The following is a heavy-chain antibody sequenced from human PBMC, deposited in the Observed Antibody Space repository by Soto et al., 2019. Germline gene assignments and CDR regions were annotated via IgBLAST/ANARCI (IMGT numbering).Heavy chain of an antibody. CDR2: TYYRSKWYN. CDR1: GDSVSNISAA. V-gene: IGHV6-1*01. J-gene: IGHJ3*02. CDR3: AREGANAFDI. Sequence: SQTLSLTCAISGDSVSNISAAWNWIRQSPSRGLEWLGRTYYRSKWYNVYAVSVKSGITVNPDTSKNHISLHLNSVTPEDTAVYYCAREGANAFDIWGQGTMVTVSS. D-gene: IGHD1-26*01.